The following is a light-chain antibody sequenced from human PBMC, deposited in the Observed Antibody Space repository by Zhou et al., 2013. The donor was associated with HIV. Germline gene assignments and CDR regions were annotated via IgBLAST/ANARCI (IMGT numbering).Light chain of an antibody. CDR2: KAS. CDR3: QQLNSYPIT. V-gene: IGKV1-5*03. Sequence: DIQMTQSPSTLSASVGDRVTITCRASQSLTSWLAWYQQKPGKAPKLLIYKASTLESGVPSRFSGSGSETEFTLTISSLQPEDFATYYCQQLNSYPITFGQGTRLEIK. CDR1: QSLTSW. J-gene: IGKJ5*01.